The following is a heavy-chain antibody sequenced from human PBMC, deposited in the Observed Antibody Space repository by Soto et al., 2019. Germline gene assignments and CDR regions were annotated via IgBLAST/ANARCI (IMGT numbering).Heavy chain of an antibody. CDR1: GGSISSYY. V-gene: IGHV4-59*01. D-gene: IGHD3-10*01. J-gene: IGHJ3*02. CDR2: IYYSGST. Sequence: SSETLSLTCTVSGGSISSYYWSWIRQPPGKGLEWIGYIYYSGSTNYNPSLKSRVTISVDTSKNQFSLKLSSVTAADTAVYYCAREGSEYYGSGSPGWDAFDIRGQGTMVTVSS. CDR3: AREGSEYYGSGSPGWDAFDI.